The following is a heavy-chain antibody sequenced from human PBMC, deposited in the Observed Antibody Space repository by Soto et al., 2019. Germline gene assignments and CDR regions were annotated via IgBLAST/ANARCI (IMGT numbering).Heavy chain of an antibody. J-gene: IGHJ5*02. CDR3: ARGLSSWYSDDPDNWFDP. CDR1: GYTFTSYG. D-gene: IGHD6-13*01. V-gene: IGHV1-18*01. Sequence: ASVKVSCKASGYTFTSYGISWVRQAPGQGLEWMGWISAYNGNTNYAQKLQGRVTMTTDTSTSTAYMELRSLSSATAADTAVYYCARGLSSWYSDDPDNWFDPWGQGTLVTVSS. CDR2: ISAYNGNT.